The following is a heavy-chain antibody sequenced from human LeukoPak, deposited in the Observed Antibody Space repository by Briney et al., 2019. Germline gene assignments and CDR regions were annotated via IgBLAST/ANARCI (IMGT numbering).Heavy chain of an antibody. CDR3: ARDWTYYFDF. V-gene: IGHV3-66*01. J-gene: IGHJ4*02. CDR1: GFTVSSNY. CDR2: IYSGGST. Sequence: PGGSLRLSCAASGFTVSSNYMSWVRQAPGKGLEWVSFIYSGGSTYYADSAEGRFTISRGNSKNTLYLQMNSLRAEDTAVYYGARDWTYYFDFWGQGTLVTVSS. D-gene: IGHD1-1*01.